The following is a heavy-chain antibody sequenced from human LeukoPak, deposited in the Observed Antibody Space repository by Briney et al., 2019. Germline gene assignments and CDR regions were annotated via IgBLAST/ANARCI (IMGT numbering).Heavy chain of an antibody. CDR1: GFTFSSYA. D-gene: IGHD4-23*01. V-gene: IGHV3-30*04. Sequence: GGSLRLSCAASGFTFSSYAMHWVRQAPGKGLEWVAVISYDGSNKYYADSVKSRFTISRYNSKNTLYLQKNSLRAADTAVYYCARRAGGYSHPYDHWGRGILVTVSS. CDR2: ISYDGSNK. J-gene: IGHJ4*02. CDR3: ARRAGGYSHPYDH.